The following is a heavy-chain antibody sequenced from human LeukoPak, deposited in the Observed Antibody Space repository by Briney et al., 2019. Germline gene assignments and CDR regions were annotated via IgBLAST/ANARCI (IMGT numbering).Heavy chain of an antibody. V-gene: IGHV4-61*02. CDR1: GGSISSGSYF. CDR2: IYTSGST. J-gene: IGHJ4*02. Sequence: SETLSLTCTVSGGSISSGSYFWSWIRQPAGKGLEWIGRIYTSGSTNYNPSLKSRITISLDTSMNQFSLNLSSVTAAETAVYYCARERAVAGPYYFDYCGPGILVTVPS. D-gene: IGHD6-19*01. CDR3: ARERAVAGPYYFDY.